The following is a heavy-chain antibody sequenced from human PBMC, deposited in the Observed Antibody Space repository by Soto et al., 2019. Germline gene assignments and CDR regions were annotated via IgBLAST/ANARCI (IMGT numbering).Heavy chain of an antibody. CDR3: ARDRGYSYGKTPGTLVLDP. D-gene: IGHD5-18*01. V-gene: IGHV1-18*01. CDR1: GYTFTSYG. Sequence: QVQLVQSGAEVKKPGASVKVSCKASGYTFTSYGISWVRQAPGQGLEWMGWISAYNGNTNYAQKLQGRVTMTTDTSTSTASMELRSLRSDDTAVYYCARDRGYSYGKTPGTLVLDPWGQGTLVTVSS. CDR2: ISAYNGNT. J-gene: IGHJ5*02.